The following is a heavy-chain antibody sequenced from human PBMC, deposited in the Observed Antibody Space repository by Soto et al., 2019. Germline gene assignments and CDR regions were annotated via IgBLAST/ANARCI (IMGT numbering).Heavy chain of an antibody. Sequence: PGGSLRLSCAASGFTFSSYAMSWVRQAPGKGLEWVSAISGSGGSTYYADSVKGRFTISRDNSKNTRYLQMNSLRAEDTAVYYCAKPRSGSGSYLQYGMDVWGQGTTVTVSS. CDR2: ISGSGGST. D-gene: IGHD3-10*01. V-gene: IGHV3-23*01. CDR3: AKPRSGSGSYLQYGMDV. CDR1: GFTFSSYA. J-gene: IGHJ6*02.